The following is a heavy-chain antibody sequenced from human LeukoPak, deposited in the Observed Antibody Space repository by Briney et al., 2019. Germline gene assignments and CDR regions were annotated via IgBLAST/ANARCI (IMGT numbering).Heavy chain of an antibody. CDR1: GFTFSNYG. CDR3: ARAMRSGYDY. Sequence: GGSLRLSCAASGFTFSNYGMNWVRQTPGKGLEWVSYISSSSDAIYYADSVKGRFTISRDNAKNSLYREMNSLRDEDTAVYYCARAMRSGYDYWGQGTLVTVSS. J-gene: IGHJ4*02. V-gene: IGHV3-48*02. D-gene: IGHD5-12*01. CDR2: ISSSSDAI.